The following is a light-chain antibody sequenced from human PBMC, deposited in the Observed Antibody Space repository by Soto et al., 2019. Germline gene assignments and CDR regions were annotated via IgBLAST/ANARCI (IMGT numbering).Light chain of an antibody. CDR3: AAWDDSLSGLV. CDR1: SSNIGSNF. CDR2: RNN. V-gene: IGLV1-47*01. Sequence: QSVLTQPPSASGTPGQRVTISCSGSSSNIGSNFVYRYQQLPGTAPKLLIYRNNQRPSGVPDRFSGSKSGTSASLAISGLRSEDEADYYCAAWDDSLSGLVFGTGTKLTVL. J-gene: IGLJ1*01.